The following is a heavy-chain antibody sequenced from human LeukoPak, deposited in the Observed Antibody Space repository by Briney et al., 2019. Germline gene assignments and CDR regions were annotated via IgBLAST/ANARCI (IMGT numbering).Heavy chain of an antibody. V-gene: IGHV1-2*02. D-gene: IGHD3-10*01. CDR1: GYTFTGYY. J-gene: IGHJ4*02. CDR2: INPNSGGT. CDR3: ARPDYGSGNYYYFEY. Sequence: ASLTVSCKASGYTFTGYYIHWVRQAPGQGLEWLGWINPNSGGTNYAQKFQGRVTMTRDTSINTAYMELNRLRLDDTAVYYCARPDYGSGNYYYFEYWGEGNLVTVSS.